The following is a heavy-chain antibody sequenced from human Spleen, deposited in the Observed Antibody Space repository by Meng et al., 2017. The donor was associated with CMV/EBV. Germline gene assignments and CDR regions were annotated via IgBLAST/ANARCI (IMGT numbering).Heavy chain of an antibody. CDR2: TWYDGSKK. V-gene: IGHV3-33*06. CDR3: AKDYSSSSNNNYFDP. D-gene: IGHD6-6*01. CDR1: GFIFSNYG. Sequence: GGSLRLSCAASGFIFSNYGMHWVRQAPGKGLEWVGITWYDGSKKYYADSVKGRFSISRDNSKDTLYLQMNSLRAEDTAVYYCAKDYSSSSNNNYFDPWGQGTLVTVSS. J-gene: IGHJ5*02.